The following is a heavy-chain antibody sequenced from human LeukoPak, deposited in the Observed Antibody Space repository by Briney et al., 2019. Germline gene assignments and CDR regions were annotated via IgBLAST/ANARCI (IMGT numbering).Heavy chain of an antibody. J-gene: IGHJ5*02. CDR1: GDSITSNY. CDR2: IHFNGNT. V-gene: IGHV4-4*07. Sequence: SETLSLTCTVSGDSITSNYWSWIRQPAGKGLEWISRIHFNGNTDYNPSLESRVTTSIDTPRNQFSLKLRSVTAADTAVYYCARDRGGSSWYNWYDAWGQGTLVTVSS. CDR3: ARDRGGSSWYNWYDA. D-gene: IGHD6-13*01.